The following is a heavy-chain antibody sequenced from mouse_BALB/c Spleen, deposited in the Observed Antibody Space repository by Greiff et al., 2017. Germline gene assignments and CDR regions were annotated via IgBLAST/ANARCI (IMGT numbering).Heavy chain of an antibody. Sequence: VQLQQPGAELVKPGASVKLSCKASGYTFTSYWMHWVKQRPGQGLEWIGEINPSNGRTNYNEKFKSKATLTVDKSSSTAYMQLSSLTSEDSAVYYCASVSWFAYWGQGTLVTVSA. CDR1: GYTFTSYW. CDR2: INPSNGRT. J-gene: IGHJ3*01. CDR3: ASVSWFAY. V-gene: IGHV1S81*02.